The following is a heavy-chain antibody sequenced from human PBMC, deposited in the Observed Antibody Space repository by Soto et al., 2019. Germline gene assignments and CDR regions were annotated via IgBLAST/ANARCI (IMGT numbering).Heavy chain of an antibody. CDR3: ARVREYSGGMDV. CDR2: ISYDGSNK. V-gene: IGHV3-30-3*01. D-gene: IGHD3-10*01. J-gene: IGHJ6*02. CDR1: GFTFSSYA. Sequence: LRLSCAASGFTFSSYAMHWVRQAPGKGLEWVAVISYDGSNKYYADSVKGRFTISRDNSKNTLYLQMNSLRAEDTAVYYCARVREYSGGMDVWGQGTTVTSP.